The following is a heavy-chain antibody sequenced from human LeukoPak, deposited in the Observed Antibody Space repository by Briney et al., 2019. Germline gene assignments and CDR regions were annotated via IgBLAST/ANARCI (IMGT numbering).Heavy chain of an antibody. D-gene: IGHD2-21*01. J-gene: IGHJ3*02. CDR2: ISSSSSYI. CDR3: ARGMAIPGAFDI. CDR1: GFTFSSYS. Sequence: GGSLRLSRAASGFTFSSYSMNWVRQAPGKGLEWVSSISSSSSYIYYADSVKGRFTISRDNAKNSLYLQMNSLRAEDTAVYYCARGMAIPGAFDIWGQGTMVTVSS. V-gene: IGHV3-21*01.